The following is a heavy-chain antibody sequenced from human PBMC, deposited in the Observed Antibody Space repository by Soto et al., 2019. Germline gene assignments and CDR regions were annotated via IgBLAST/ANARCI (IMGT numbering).Heavy chain of an antibody. CDR2: INPSGGST. CDR1: GYTFTSYD. D-gene: IGHD2-15*01. J-gene: IGHJ4*02. CDR3: ARELGCSGGSCYAYYFDY. V-gene: IGHV1-46*01. Sequence: ASVKVSCXASGYTFTSYDINWVRQAPGQGLEWMGIINPSGGSTSYAQKFQGRVTMTRDTSTSTVYMELSSLRSEDTAVYYCARELGCSGGSCYAYYFDYWGQGTLVTVSS.